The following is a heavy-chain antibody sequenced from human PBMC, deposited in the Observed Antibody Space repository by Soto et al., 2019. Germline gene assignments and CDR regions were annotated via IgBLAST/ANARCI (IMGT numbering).Heavy chain of an antibody. J-gene: IGHJ4*02. CDR3: VRDSPYSSALYEGFDS. D-gene: IGHD3-22*01. Sequence: LRLSCEGSGFTFSSYSMNWVRQTPGKGLEWVSYISSSSATIYYADSVKGRFTISRDNAKKSLYLQMNSLRDEDTAVYFCVRDSPYSSALYEGFDSWGQGTLVTVSS. V-gene: IGHV3-48*02. CDR2: ISSSSATI. CDR1: GFTFSSYS.